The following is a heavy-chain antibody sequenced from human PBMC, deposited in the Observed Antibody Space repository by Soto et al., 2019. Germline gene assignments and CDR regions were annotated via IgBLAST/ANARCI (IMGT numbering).Heavy chain of an antibody. CDR1: GGTFSSYA. D-gene: IGHD4-17*01. CDR3: ARDPHDYGDYGPHDAFDI. CDR2: IIPIFGTA. V-gene: IGHV1-69*01. Sequence: QVQLVQSGAEVKKPGSSVKVSCKASGGTFSSYAISWVRQAPGQGLEWMGGIIPIFGTANYAQKFQGRVTITADESTSTDYMELSSLRSEDTAVYYCARDPHDYGDYGPHDAFDIWGQGTMVTVSS. J-gene: IGHJ3*02.